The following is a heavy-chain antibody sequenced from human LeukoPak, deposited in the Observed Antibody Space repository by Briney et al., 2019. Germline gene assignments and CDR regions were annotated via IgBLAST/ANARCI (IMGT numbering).Heavy chain of an antibody. CDR3: ARDSPRNYYDSSGYYSKTLQH. CDR2: IIPIIGIV. D-gene: IGHD3-22*01. V-gene: IGHV1-69*04. Sequence: SVEVSCKASGDTFNNYPITWVRQAPGQGLEWMGRIIPIIGIVNYEQKFQDRVTMTADTSTSTVYMELSSLRSEDTAVYYCARDSPRNYYDSSGYYSKTLQHWGQGTLVTVSS. J-gene: IGHJ1*01. CDR1: GDTFNNYP.